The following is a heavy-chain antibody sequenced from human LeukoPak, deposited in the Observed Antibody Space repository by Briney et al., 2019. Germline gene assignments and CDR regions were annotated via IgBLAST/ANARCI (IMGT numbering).Heavy chain of an antibody. CDR3: ARDHPRSGKGPTKGWFDP. D-gene: IGHD3-10*01. J-gene: IGHJ5*02. Sequence: ASVKVSCKASGYTFTSYAMNWVRQAPGQGLEWMGWINTNTGDPTYAQGFTGRFVFSLDTSVSTAYLQISSLKAEDTAVYYCARDHPRSGKGPTKGWFDPWGQGTLVTVSS. V-gene: IGHV7-4-1*02. CDR2: INTNTGDP. CDR1: GYTFTSYA.